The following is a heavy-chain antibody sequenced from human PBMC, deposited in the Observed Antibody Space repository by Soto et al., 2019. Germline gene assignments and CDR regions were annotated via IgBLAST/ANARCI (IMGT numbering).Heavy chain of an antibody. Sequence: SETLSLTCAIYGGTFSSQSRSWVRQPPGKGLEWIGEIDHGGSTNYNPSLKSRVTISGDTSRNQFSLELRSLTAADTGVYYCAAYDVGTIIQDYWGQGTRVTVSS. CDR2: IDHGGST. CDR3: AAYDVGTIIQDY. J-gene: IGHJ4*02. CDR1: GGTFSSQS. D-gene: IGHD2-21*02. V-gene: IGHV4-34*08.